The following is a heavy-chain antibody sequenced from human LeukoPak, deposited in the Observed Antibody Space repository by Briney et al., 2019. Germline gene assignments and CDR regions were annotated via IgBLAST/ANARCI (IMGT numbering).Heavy chain of an antibody. CDR3: ARVYNWNYFDY. J-gene: IGHJ4*02. Sequence: GEALILSCAAPVFPFRYYWMSSVRQTPGKGVEWVADIKQDGSEKYYVDSVKGRFTISRDNAKNSLYLQMNSLRAEDTAVFYCARVYNWNYFDYWGQGTLVTVSS. CDR2: IKQDGSEK. V-gene: IGHV3-7*05. CDR1: VFPFRYYW. D-gene: IGHD1-20*01.